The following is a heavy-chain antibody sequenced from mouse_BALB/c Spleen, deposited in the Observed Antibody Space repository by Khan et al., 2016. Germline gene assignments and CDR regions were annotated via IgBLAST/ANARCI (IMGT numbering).Heavy chain of an antibody. D-gene: IGHD2-3*01. V-gene: IGHV14-3*02. J-gene: IGHJ3*01. CDR2: IDPANGNT. CDR3: AQIYDGYYGFAY. Sequence: VQLKQSGAELVKPGASVKLSCTASDFNIKDTYMHWVKQRPEQGLEWIGRIDPANGNTKYDPKFQGKATITADTSSNTAYLQLSILTSEDTAVYYCAQIYDGYYGFAYWGQGTLVTVSA. CDR1: DFNIKDTY.